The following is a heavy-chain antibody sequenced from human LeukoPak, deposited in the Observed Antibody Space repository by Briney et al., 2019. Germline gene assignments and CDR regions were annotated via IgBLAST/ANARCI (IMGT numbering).Heavy chain of an antibody. D-gene: IGHD1-26*01. V-gene: IGHV1-46*01. CDR3: ARDIPSGSSYYYYYMDV. Sequence: GASVKVSCKASGYTFTSYYMHWVRQAPGQGLEWMGIINPSGGSTSYAQKFQGRVTMTRDMSTSTVYMELSSLRFEDTAVYYCARDIPSGSSYYYYYMDVWGKGTTVTVSS. CDR1: GYTFTSYY. J-gene: IGHJ6*03. CDR2: INPSGGST.